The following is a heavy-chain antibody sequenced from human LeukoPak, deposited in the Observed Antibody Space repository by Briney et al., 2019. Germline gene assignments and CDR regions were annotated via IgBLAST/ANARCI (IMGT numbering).Heavy chain of an antibody. D-gene: IGHD6-6*01. CDR3: ARGLRTSGSSSSLAFDY. V-gene: IGHV1-2*02. J-gene: IGHJ4*02. Sequence: ASVKVSCKASGYTFTGYYMHWVRQAPGQGLEWMGWINPNSGGTNYAQKFQGRVTMTRDTSISTAYMELSRLRSDDTAVYYCARGLRTSGSSSSLAFDYWGQGTLVTVSS. CDR2: INPNSGGT. CDR1: GYTFTGYY.